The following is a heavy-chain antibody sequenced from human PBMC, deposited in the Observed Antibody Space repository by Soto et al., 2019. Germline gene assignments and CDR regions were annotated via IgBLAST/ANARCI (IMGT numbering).Heavy chain of an antibody. CDR1: GGSVSSGSYY. J-gene: IGHJ4*02. CDR3: ARYAMAPYYFDY. Sequence: SETLSLTCTVSGGSVSSGSYYWSWIRQPPGKGLEWIGYIYHSGSTNYNPSLKSRVTISVDTSKNQFSLKLSSVTAADTAVYYCARYAMAPYYFDYWGQGTLVTVSS. CDR2: IYHSGST. V-gene: IGHV4-61*01. D-gene: IGHD5-18*01.